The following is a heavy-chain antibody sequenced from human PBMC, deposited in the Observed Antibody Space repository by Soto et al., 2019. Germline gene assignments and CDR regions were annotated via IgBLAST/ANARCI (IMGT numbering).Heavy chain of an antibody. CDR3: ARVSGLGQAAFDI. CDR1: GFTLSDYS. V-gene: IGHV3-64*01. CDR2: ISYKGDTT. Sequence: EVQLVESGGGLVQPGGSLRLSCAASGFTLSDYSMHWVRQAAGKGLEYVSAISYKGDTTYYANTVKGRFTISRDNSKNTLYLQMGGLRADDMAVYYCARVSGLGQAAFDIWGQGTMVTVSS. J-gene: IGHJ3*02. D-gene: IGHD1-1*01.